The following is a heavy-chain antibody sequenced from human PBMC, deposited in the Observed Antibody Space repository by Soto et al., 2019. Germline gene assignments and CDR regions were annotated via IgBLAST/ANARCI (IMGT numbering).Heavy chain of an antibody. CDR2: ISGSGGST. CDR3: VSIEDGSSTTDY. Sequence: GSLRLSCAASGFTFSSYAMSWVRQAPGKGLEWVSAISGSGGSTYYADSVKGRFTISRDNSKNTLYLQMNSLRAEDTAVYYCVSIEDGSSTTDYWGQGTLVTVSS. J-gene: IGHJ4*02. V-gene: IGHV3-23*01. CDR1: GFTFSSYA. D-gene: IGHD1-1*01.